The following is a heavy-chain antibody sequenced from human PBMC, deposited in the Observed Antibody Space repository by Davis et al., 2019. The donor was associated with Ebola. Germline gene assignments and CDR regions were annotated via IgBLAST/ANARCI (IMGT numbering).Heavy chain of an antibody. D-gene: IGHD1-1*01. J-gene: IGHJ4*02. CDR2: IRQDGSDR. Sequence: PWGSLRLSCAVSGFAFSSYWMTWVRLAPGKGLEWVANIRQDGSDRQYVGSVEGRFTISRDNAKNSLYLQMNSLRVEDTGVYYCTRFSRGDLENYWGQGTLVTVSS. CDR1: GFAFSSYW. CDR3: TRFSRGDLENY. V-gene: IGHV3-7*01.